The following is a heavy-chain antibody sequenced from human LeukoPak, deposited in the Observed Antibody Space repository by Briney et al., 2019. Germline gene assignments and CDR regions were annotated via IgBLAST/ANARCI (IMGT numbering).Heavy chain of an antibody. CDR2: VGGGGGGT. D-gene: IGHD6-13*01. J-gene: IGHJ4*02. CDR1: GFTLSSYA. CDR3: AKQSAGSAAWYSLHYDF. V-gene: IGHV3-23*01. Sequence: GGSLRLSCAASGFTLSSYAMTWVRQAPGRGLEWVSSVGGGGGGTYYADSVKGRFTISRDNSKDTLYLQMNGLRAEDTAVYFCAKQSAGSAAWYSLHYDFWGQGTLVTVSS.